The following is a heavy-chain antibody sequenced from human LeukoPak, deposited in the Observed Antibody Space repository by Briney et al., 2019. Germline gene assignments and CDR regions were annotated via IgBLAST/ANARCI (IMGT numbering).Heavy chain of an antibody. D-gene: IGHD6-19*01. CDR2: IILIFGTA. CDR3: AREGSAVATYNWLDP. CDR1: GGTFSSYA. V-gene: IGHV1-69*05. J-gene: IGHJ5*02. Sequence: SVKVSCKASGGTFSSYAISWVRQAPGQGLEWMGGIILIFGTANYAQKFQGRVTITTDESTSTAYMELRSLRSDDTAVYYCAREGSAVATYNWLDPWGQGTLVTVSS.